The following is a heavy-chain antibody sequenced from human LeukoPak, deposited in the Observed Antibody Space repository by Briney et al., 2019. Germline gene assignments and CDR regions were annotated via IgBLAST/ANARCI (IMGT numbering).Heavy chain of an antibody. V-gene: IGHV4-59*12. CDR3: ARDSDGYGGNGGPGAFDI. CDR2: LYDSGST. J-gene: IGHJ3*02. CDR1: GGSISTYY. D-gene: IGHD1-26*01. Sequence: SETLSLTCTVSGGSISTYYWSWIRQPPGKGLEWIGYLYDSGSTNYNPSLKSRVTISVDTSKNQFSLKLSSVTAADTAVYYCARDSDGYGGNGGPGAFDIWGQGTMVTVSS.